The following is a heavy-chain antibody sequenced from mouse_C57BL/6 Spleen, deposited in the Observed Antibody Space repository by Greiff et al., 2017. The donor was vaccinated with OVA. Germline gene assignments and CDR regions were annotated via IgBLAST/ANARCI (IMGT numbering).Heavy chain of an antibody. CDR3: ARTTTVVALYWYFDV. CDR2: IWTGGGT. Sequence: QVQLQQSGPGLVAPSQSLSITCTVSGFSLTSYAISWVRQPPGKGLEWLGVIWTGGGTNYNSALKSRLSISKDNSKSQVFLKMNSLQTDDTARYYCARTTTVVALYWYFDVWGTGTTVTVSS. CDR1: GFSLTSYA. V-gene: IGHV2-9-1*01. D-gene: IGHD1-1*01. J-gene: IGHJ1*03.